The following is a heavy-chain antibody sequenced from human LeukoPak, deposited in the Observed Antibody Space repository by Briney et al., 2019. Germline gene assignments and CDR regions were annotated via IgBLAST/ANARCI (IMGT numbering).Heavy chain of an antibody. CDR3: VRQGGRNLNWFDP. J-gene: IGHJ5*02. CDR1: GYSFSSDW. V-gene: IGHV5-51*01. CDR2: IYPGDSDT. D-gene: IGHD1-7*01. Sequence: KPGESLKISCKASGYSFSSDWIGWVRQMPGKGLEWMGIIYPGDSDTRYSPSFQGQVTISADKPISTAYLQWSSLKASDTAMYYCVRQGGRNLNWFDPWGQGTLVTVSS.